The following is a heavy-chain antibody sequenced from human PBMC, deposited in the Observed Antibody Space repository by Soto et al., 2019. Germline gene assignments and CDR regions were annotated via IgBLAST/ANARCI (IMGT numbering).Heavy chain of an antibody. V-gene: IGHV1-2*04. D-gene: IGHD5-18*01. CDR3: ARDHYTAMANLGGYYYYGMDV. CDR2: INPNSGGT. Sequence: GASVKVSCKASGYTFTGYYMHWVRQAPGQGLEWMGWINPNSGGTNYAQKFQGWVTMTRDASISTAYMELSRLRSDDTAVYYCARDHYTAMANLGGYYYYGMDVWGQGTTVTVSS. J-gene: IGHJ6*02. CDR1: GYTFTGYY.